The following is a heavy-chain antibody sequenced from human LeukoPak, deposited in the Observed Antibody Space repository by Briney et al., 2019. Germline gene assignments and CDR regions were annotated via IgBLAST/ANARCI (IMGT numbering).Heavy chain of an antibody. J-gene: IGHJ4*02. CDR3: ARIPDTAMGYFDY. CDR1: GFSLSNARMG. Sequence: SGPVLFKPTETLTLTCTVSGFSLSNARMGVSWIRQPPGDALERLAHIFSNDEKSYSTSLKSRLPISKDTSKSQVVLTMTNMDPVDTATYYCARIPDTAMGYFDYWGQGTLVTASS. CDR2: IFSNDEK. V-gene: IGHV2-26*01. D-gene: IGHD5-18*01.